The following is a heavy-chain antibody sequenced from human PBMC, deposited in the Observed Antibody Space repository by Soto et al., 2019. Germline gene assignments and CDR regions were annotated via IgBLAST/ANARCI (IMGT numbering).Heavy chain of an antibody. Sequence: GGSLRLSCAASGFTFSSYGMHWVRQAPGKGLEWVAVISYDGSNKYYADPVKGRFTISRDNSKNTLYLQMNSLRAEDTAVYYCAEVRYSSGWYAGLFDYWGQGTLVTVSS. CDR1: GFTFSSYG. CDR2: ISYDGSNK. J-gene: IGHJ4*02. V-gene: IGHV3-30*18. CDR3: AEVRYSSGWYAGLFDY. D-gene: IGHD6-19*01.